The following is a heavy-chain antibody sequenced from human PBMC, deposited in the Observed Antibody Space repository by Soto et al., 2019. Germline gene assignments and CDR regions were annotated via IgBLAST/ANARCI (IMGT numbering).Heavy chain of an antibody. V-gene: IGHV3-30*18. J-gene: IGHJ4*02. CDR1: GFSFSTYG. CDR2: ISNDGSNK. CDR3: AKGFGNYWAFDY. Sequence: QVHLVESGGGVVQPGRSLRLSCAASGFSFSTYGMHWVRQAPGKGLEWVAFISNDGSNKYYADSVKGRFTISRDNSKNTLYLQMNSLRAGDTAVYSCAKGFGNYWAFDYWGQGTLVTVSS. D-gene: IGHD1-26*01.